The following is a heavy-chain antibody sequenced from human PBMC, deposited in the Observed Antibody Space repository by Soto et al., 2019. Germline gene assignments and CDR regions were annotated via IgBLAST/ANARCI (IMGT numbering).Heavy chain of an antibody. V-gene: IGHV4-39*01. J-gene: IGHJ6*02. CDR1: GGSISSSSYY. Sequence: QLQLQESGPGLVKPSETLSLTCTVSGGSISSSSYYWGWIRQPPGKGLEWIGSIYYSGSTYYNPSLKSRVTISVDTSKNQCSLKLSSVTAADTAVYYCARLITMVRGVIKHYGMDVWGQGTTVTVSS. D-gene: IGHD3-10*01. CDR2: IYYSGST. CDR3: ARLITMVRGVIKHYGMDV.